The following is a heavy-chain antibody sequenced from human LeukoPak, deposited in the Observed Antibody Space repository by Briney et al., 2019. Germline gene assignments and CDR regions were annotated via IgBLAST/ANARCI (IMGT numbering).Heavy chain of an antibody. CDR1: GFTFSSYA. Sequence: PGRSLRLSCAASGFTFSSYAMHWVRQAPGKGLEWVAVISYDGSNKYYADSVKGRFTISRDNSKNTLYLQMNSLRAEDTAVYYCARDSPYSSGSDYWGQGTLVTVSS. D-gene: IGHD6-19*01. V-gene: IGHV3-30*14. CDR3: ARDSPYSSGSDY. J-gene: IGHJ4*02. CDR2: ISYDGSNK.